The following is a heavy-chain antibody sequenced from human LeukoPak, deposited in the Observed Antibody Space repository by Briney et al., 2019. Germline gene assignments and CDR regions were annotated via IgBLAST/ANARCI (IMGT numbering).Heavy chain of an antibody. CDR2: ISSSSSYI. D-gene: IGHD5-12*01. J-gene: IGHJ4*02. Sequence: GGSVRLSCAASGFTFSSYSMNWVRQAPGKGLEWVSSISSSSSYIYYADSVKGRFTISRDNAKNSLYLQMNSLRAEDTAVYYCARGNIELYPGVYYFDYWGQGTLVTVSS. V-gene: IGHV3-21*01. CDR3: ARGNIELYPGVYYFDY. CDR1: GFTFSSYS.